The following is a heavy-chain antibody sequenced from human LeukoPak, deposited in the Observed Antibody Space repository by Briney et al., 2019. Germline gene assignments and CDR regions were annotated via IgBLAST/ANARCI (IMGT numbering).Heavy chain of an antibody. CDR2: INHSGST. V-gene: IGHV4-34*01. CDR1: GGSFSGYY. J-gene: IGHJ3*02. D-gene: IGHD3-22*01. CDR3: ARSSMIVVVIRRQGAFDI. Sequence: PSETLSLTCAVYGGSFSGYYWSWIRQPPGKGLEWIGEINHSGSTNYNPSLKSRVTISVDTSKNQFSLKLSSVTAADMAVYYCARSSMIVVVIRRQGAFDIWGQGTMVTVSS.